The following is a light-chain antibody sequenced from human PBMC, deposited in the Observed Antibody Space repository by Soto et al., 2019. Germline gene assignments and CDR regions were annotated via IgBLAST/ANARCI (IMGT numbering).Light chain of an antibody. V-gene: IGLV2-11*01. Sequence: QSVLTQPRSVSGSPGQSVTISCTGTSSDVAIYNYISWYQQHPGEAPKLMIHDVSERPSGVPDRFSGSKSGNTASLTVSGLQAEDEADYYCSSYEGSNSLLFGGGTKVTVL. CDR2: DVS. J-gene: IGLJ2*01. CDR1: SSDVAIYNY. CDR3: SSYEGSNSLL.